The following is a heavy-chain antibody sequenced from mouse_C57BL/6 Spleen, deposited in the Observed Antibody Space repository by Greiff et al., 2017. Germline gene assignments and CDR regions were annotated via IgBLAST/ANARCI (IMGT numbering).Heavy chain of an antibody. CDR3: ASGSSYEGY. V-gene: IGHV1-64*01. Sequence: QVHVKQPGAELVKPGASVKLSCKASGYTFTSYWMHWVKQRPGQGLEWIGMIHPNSGSTNYNEKFKSKATLTVDKSSSTAYMQLSSLTSEDSAVYYCASGSSYEGYWGQGTTLTVSS. CDR1: GYTFTSYW. D-gene: IGHD1-1*01. CDR2: IHPNSGST. J-gene: IGHJ2*01.